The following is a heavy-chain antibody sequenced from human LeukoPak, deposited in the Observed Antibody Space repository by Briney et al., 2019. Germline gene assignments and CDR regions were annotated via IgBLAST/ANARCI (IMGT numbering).Heavy chain of an antibody. CDR2: IWHDGSNE. CDR1: GFTFSSYG. CDR3: ARGFGNSYGNFDH. V-gene: IGHV3-33*01. Sequence: PGGSLRLSCATSGFTFSSYGMHWVRQAPGKGLEWVAVIWHDGSNEYYADSVKGRFTISRDNSKNTLYLQMSSLRAEDTAVYYCARGFGNSYGNFDHWGQGTLVTVSA. J-gene: IGHJ4*01. D-gene: IGHD5-18*01.